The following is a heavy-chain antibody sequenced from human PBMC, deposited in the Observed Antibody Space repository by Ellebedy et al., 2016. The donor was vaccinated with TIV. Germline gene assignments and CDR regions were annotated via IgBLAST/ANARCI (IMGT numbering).Heavy chain of an antibody. CDR3: ARTDYGDYVGVDDY. Sequence: PGGSLRLSCAASGFTFSSYTLHLVRQAPGKVLAWVAIISYDGSNKYYADPVKGRFTISRDNSKNTLYLQMNSLRAEDTAVYYCARTDYGDYVGVDDYWGQGTLVTVSS. D-gene: IGHD4-17*01. V-gene: IGHV3-30*14. J-gene: IGHJ4*02. CDR2: ISYDGSNK. CDR1: GFTFSSYT.